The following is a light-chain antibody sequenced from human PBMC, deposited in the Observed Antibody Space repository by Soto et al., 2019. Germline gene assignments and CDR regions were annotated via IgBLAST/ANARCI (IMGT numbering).Light chain of an antibody. CDR1: QSLGSTY. Sequence: EIVLTQSPVTLSLSPGERVTLSCRASQSLGSTYLAWYQHKPGQAPRLLVYGASTRATGIPERFSGSGSETDFTLTISRVEPEAFAVYYCHQYGISPRTFRGGTTVEI. J-gene: IGKJ4*01. CDR3: HQYGISPRT. CDR2: GAS. V-gene: IGKV3-20*01.